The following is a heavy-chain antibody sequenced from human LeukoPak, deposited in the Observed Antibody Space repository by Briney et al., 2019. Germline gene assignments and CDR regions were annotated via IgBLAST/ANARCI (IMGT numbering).Heavy chain of an antibody. J-gene: IGHJ5*02. CDR2: INRRGNT. D-gene: IGHD3-10*01. CDR3: ARSYYGSGSYYNWFDP. V-gene: IGHV4-34*01. CDR1: GGSLSGSFSSYF. Sequence: PSETLSLTCVVSGGSLSGSFSSYFWTWIRQPPGKGLEWIGEINRRGNTNYNPSLKSRVTMSVDTSKNDLSLELTSLTAADTAVYYCARSYYGSGSYYNWFDPWGQGTLVTVPS.